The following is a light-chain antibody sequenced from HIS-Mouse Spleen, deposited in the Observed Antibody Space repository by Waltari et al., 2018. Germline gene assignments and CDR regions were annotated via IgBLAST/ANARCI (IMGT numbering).Light chain of an antibody. CDR2: DAS. CDR3: QQRSNWLYT. CDR1: QRVSSY. Sequence: EIVLTQSPATLSLSPGERATISCRASQRVSSYLAWYQQKPGQAPRLLIYDASNGATGIPARFSGSGSGTDFTLTISSLEPEDFAVYYCQQRSNWLYTFGQGTKLEIK. V-gene: IGKV3-11*01. J-gene: IGKJ2*01.